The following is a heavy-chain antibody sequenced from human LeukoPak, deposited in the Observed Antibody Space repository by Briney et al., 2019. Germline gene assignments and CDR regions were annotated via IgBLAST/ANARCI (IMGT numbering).Heavy chain of an antibody. CDR2: ITDTGDKT. D-gene: IGHD6-19*01. V-gene: IGHV3-23*01. J-gene: IGHJ4*02. CDR1: GFPLRSYA. CDR3: VRRGDASSGWGDHDF. Sequence: GGSLRLSCSASGFPLRSYAMGWVRQAPGKGLEWVSAITDTGDKTYYADSVKGRFTISRDNSKNMVHLQMSSLTGEDTALYYCVRRGDASSGWGDHDFWGQGALVTVSS.